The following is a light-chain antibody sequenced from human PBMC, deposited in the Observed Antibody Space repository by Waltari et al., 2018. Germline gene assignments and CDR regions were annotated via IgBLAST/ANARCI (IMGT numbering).Light chain of an antibody. Sequence: EIVLTQSPGTLSLSPGERATLPCRASQSVSNNYLAWYQQKPGQAPRLLIYGASSRAAGIPDRFSGSGSGTDFTLTISRLEPEDFAVYYCQEYGSSRTFGQGTKVEIK. CDR2: GAS. J-gene: IGKJ1*01. V-gene: IGKV3-20*01. CDR3: QEYGSSRT. CDR1: QSVSNNY.